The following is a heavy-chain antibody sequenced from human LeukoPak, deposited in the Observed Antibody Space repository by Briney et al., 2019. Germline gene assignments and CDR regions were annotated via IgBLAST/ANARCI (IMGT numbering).Heavy chain of an antibody. D-gene: IGHD3-3*01. CDR3: ARRQYDFWSGYSDY. CDR2: IYYSGST. CDR1: GGSISSSSYY. J-gene: IGHJ4*02. Sequence: PSETLSLTCTVSGGSISSSSYYWGWIRQPPGKGLERIGSIYYSGSTYYNPSLKSRVTISVDTSKNQFSLKLSSVTAADTAVYYCARRQYDFWSGYSDYWGQGTLVTVSS. V-gene: IGHV4-39*01.